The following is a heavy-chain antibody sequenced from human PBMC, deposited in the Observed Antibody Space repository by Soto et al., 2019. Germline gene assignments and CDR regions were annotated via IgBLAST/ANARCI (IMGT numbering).Heavy chain of an antibody. V-gene: IGHV1-3*01. CDR3: ARLLKPDYSNYRYYGMDV. J-gene: IGHJ6*02. CDR1: GYTFTSYA. CDR2: INAGNGNT. Sequence: ASVKVSCKASGYTFTSYAMHWVRQAPGQRLEWMGWINAGNGNTKYSQKFQGRVTITRDTSASTAYMELSRLRSDDTAVYYCARLLKPDYSNYRYYGMDVWGQGTTVTVSS. D-gene: IGHD4-4*01.